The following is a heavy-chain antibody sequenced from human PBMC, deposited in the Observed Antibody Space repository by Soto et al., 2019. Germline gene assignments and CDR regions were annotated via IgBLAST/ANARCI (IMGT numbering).Heavy chain of an antibody. CDR3: ARDGQLWSDDAFDI. CDR1: GYTFTSYG. V-gene: IGHV1-18*01. D-gene: IGHD5-18*01. Sequence: ASVNVSCKASGYTFTSYGISWVRQAPGQGLEWMGWISAYNGNTNYAQKLQGRVTMTTDTSTSTAYMELRSLRSDDTAVYYCARDGQLWSDDAFDIWGQGTMVTVSS. CDR2: ISAYNGNT. J-gene: IGHJ3*02.